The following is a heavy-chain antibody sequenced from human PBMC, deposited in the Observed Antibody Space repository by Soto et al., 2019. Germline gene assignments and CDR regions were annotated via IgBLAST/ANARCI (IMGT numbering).Heavy chain of an antibody. CDR2: MNPNSGNT. D-gene: IGHD2-2*01. V-gene: IGHV1-8*01. CDR3: ARRGRKYQLLLSDYYYGMDV. Sequence: ASVKVSCKASGYTFTRYYINWVRQATGQGLEWMGWMNPNSGNTGYAQKFQGRVTMTRNTSISTAYMELSSLRSEDTAVYYCARRGRKYQLLLSDYYYGMDVWGQGTTVTVSS. J-gene: IGHJ6*02. CDR1: GYTFTRYY.